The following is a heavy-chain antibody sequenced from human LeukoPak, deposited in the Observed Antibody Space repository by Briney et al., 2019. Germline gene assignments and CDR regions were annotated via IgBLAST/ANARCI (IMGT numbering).Heavy chain of an antibody. J-gene: IGHJ6*02. D-gene: IGHD3-10*01. CDR3: AKDFYYGSEDYYYYGMDV. CDR2: IWYDGSNK. CDR1: GFTFSSYG. Sequence: GGSLRLSCAASGFTFSSYGMRWVRQAPGKGLEWVAVIWYDGSNKYYAYSVKSRFTISRDNSKNTLYLQMNSLRAEDTAVYYCAKDFYYGSEDYYYYGMDVWGQGTTVTVSS. V-gene: IGHV3-30*02.